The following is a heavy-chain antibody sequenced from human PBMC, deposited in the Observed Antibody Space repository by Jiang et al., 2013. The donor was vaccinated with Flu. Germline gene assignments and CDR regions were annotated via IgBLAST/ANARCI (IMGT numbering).Heavy chain of an antibody. J-gene: IGHJ3*02. CDR3: SRDTFGPYDM. D-gene: IGHD3-10*01. CDR1: GFSVSSYW. V-gene: IGHV3-74*01. Sequence: VQLVESGGGLVQPGGSLRLSCAASGFSVSSYWMHWVRQVPGKGLMWVARAKGDGSVTTYADSVKGRFTIYRDNSENTLYLQMNSLRDEDTGAYYCSRDTFGPYDMWGQGTTVIVSS. CDR2: AKGDGSVT.